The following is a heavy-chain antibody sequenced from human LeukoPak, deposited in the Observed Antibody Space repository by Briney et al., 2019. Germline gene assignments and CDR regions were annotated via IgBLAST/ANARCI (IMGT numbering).Heavy chain of an antibody. J-gene: IGHJ4*02. CDR2: ISHDGNMK. D-gene: IGHD1-1*01. V-gene: IGHV3-30*03. CDR1: GFSFRSYG. Sequence: PGGSLRLSCAASGFSFRSYGMHWIRQAPGKGLEWVALISHDGNMKFYTDSVKGRFTISRDSSQNTLFLHMNSLRDEDTALYYCARNEGPNKAFDYWGQGTLVTVSS. CDR3: ARNEGPNKAFDY.